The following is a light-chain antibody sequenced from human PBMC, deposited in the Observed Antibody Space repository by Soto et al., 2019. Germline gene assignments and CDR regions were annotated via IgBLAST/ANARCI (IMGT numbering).Light chain of an antibody. Sequence: QSALTQPASMSGSPGQSITISCSGTTYGFETYNQVSWYQQHPRKAPKILIYEGSKRPSGVPNRFSGSKSGNTASLTISGLQAEDEADYFCSSYVGDSAYAFGTGTKVTVL. CDR1: TYGFETYNQ. V-gene: IGLV2-23*01. CDR2: EGS. J-gene: IGLJ1*01. CDR3: SSYVGDSAYA.